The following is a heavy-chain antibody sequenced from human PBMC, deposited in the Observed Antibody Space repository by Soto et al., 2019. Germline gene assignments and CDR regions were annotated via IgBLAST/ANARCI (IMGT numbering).Heavy chain of an antibody. CDR2: ISGSGGST. CDR3: AKWPFDY. V-gene: IGHV3-23*01. CDR1: GFTFSRYV. J-gene: IGHJ4*02. Sequence: EVQLLESGGGLAQPGGSLRLSCAASGFTFSRYVMSWVRQAPGKGLEWGSTISGSGGSTYYADSVKGRFTISRDNSKNTLYLQMNSLRAEDTAVYYCAKWPFDYWGQGTLVTVSS.